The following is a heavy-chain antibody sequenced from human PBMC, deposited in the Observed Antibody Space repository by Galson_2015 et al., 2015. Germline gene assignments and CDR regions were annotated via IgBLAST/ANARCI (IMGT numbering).Heavy chain of an antibody. Sequence: SLRLSCAASGFTFSGYSMNWVRQAPGKGLEWVSSISSSSSYIYYADSVKGRFTISRDNAKNSLYLQMNSLRAEDTAVYYCARDGGQQLGDDFDYWGQGTLVTVSS. CDR3: ARDGGQQLGDDFDY. V-gene: IGHV3-21*01. J-gene: IGHJ4*02. CDR1: GFTFSGYS. CDR2: ISSSSSYI. D-gene: IGHD6-13*01.